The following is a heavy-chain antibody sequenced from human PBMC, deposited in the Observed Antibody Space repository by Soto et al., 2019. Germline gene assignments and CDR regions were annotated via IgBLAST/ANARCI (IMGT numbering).Heavy chain of an antibody. Sequence: GESLKISCKGSGYSFTSYWIGWVRQMPGKGLEWMGIIYPGDSDTRYSPSFQGQVTISADKSISTAYLQWSSLKASDTAMYYCALSRKMGDGYNLDAFDIWGQGTMVTVSS. J-gene: IGHJ3*02. V-gene: IGHV5-51*01. CDR2: IYPGDSDT. CDR3: ALSRKMGDGYNLDAFDI. D-gene: IGHD5-12*01. CDR1: GYSFTSYW.